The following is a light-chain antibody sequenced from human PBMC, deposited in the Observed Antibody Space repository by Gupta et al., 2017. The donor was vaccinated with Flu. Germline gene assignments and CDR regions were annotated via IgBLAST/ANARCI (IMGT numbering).Light chain of an antibody. Sequence: EIVMTQSPATLSVSPGERATLSCKSSQSVTTKLAWYQQKPGQDPRLIIHGASSRATGIPARFSGSGSETEFTLTISSLQSEDSAVYYCQHYDSWPYTFGQGTRLEVK. J-gene: IGKJ2*01. CDR3: QHYDSWPYT. V-gene: IGKV3-15*01. CDR1: QSVTTK. CDR2: GAS.